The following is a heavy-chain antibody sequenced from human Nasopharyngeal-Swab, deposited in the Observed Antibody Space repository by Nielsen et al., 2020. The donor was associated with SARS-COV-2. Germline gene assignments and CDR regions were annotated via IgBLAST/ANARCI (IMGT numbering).Heavy chain of an antibody. CDR2: IRSKGNNYAT. D-gene: IGHD2-15*01. CDR1: GFTFSDSA. V-gene: IGHV3-73*01. J-gene: IGHJ4*02. Sequence: GEPLKISCAASGFTFSDSAIHWVRQASGKGREWVGRIRSKGNNYATAYAASVKGRFTIFRDDPTNTAFLQMNSLKTEDTAVYYCTRCGGGCYSGRDYWGQGTLVTVSS. CDR3: TRCGGGCYSGRDY.